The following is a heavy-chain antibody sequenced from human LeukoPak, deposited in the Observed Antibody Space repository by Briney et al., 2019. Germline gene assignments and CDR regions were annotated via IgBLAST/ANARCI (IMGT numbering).Heavy chain of an antibody. Sequence: GGSLRLSCAASGFTFDDYAMHWVRQAPGKGPEWVSGISWNSGSIGYADSVKGRFTISRDNAKNSLYLQMNSLRAEDTALYYCAKDIRDDSSGNYFDYWGQGTLVTVSS. D-gene: IGHD3-22*01. V-gene: IGHV3-9*01. CDR1: GFTFDDYA. CDR3: AKDIRDDSSGNYFDY. CDR2: ISWNSGSI. J-gene: IGHJ4*02.